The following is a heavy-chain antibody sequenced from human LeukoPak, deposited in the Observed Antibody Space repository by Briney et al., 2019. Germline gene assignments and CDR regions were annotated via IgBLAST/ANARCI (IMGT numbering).Heavy chain of an antibody. Sequence: SETLSLTCTVSGASMSSYYWTWIRQPPGKGLEWIGYIYSSGSTNSNPSLKSRVTISVDTSKNQFSLNLSSVTAADTAVYYCARGGEAGLADWGQGTQVTVSS. CDR3: ARGGEAGLAD. CDR1: GASMSSYY. V-gene: IGHV4-59*01. D-gene: IGHD4-17*01. CDR2: IYSSGST. J-gene: IGHJ4*02.